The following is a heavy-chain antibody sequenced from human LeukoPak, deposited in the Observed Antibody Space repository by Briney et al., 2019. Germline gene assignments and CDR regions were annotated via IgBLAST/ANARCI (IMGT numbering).Heavy chain of an antibody. CDR3: AKDPRWLVPGHDY. D-gene: IGHD6-19*01. J-gene: IGHJ4*02. CDR1: GFTFSSYA. Sequence: PGGSLRLSCAASGFTFSSYAMRWVRQAPGKGREWVSAISGSGGSTYYADSVKGRFTISRDNSKNTLYLQMNSLRAEDTAVYYCAKDPRWLVPGHDYWGQGTLVTVSS. V-gene: IGHV3-23*01. CDR2: ISGSGGST.